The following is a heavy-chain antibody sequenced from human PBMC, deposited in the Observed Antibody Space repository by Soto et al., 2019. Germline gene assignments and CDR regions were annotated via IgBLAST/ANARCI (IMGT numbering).Heavy chain of an antibody. CDR3: ARDARNYYDSTGSFDY. V-gene: IGHV1-69*12. CDR2: IIPVSGTP. Sequence: QVQLVQSGAEVKKPRSSVKVSCKASGGAFSDYAIFWVRQAPGQGLEWLGGIIPVSGTPNYAQKFQDRLTITADGSTTTAYMELSSLRSEDTAVYYCARDARNYYDSTGSFDYWGQGTLVTVSS. D-gene: IGHD3-22*01. J-gene: IGHJ4*02. CDR1: GGAFSDYA.